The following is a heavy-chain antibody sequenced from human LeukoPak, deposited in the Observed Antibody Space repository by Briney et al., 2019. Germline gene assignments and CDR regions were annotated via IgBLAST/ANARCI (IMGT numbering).Heavy chain of an antibody. Sequence: RQVPGKGLEWVANINQDGSQKNYLDSLRGRLTIFRDNAKNSLSLQMDSLRAEDTALYYCGRYSSSATYFDSWGQGTLVTVSS. CDR3: GRYSSSATYFDS. V-gene: IGHV3-7*05. J-gene: IGHJ4*02. D-gene: IGHD6-6*01. CDR2: INQDGSQK.